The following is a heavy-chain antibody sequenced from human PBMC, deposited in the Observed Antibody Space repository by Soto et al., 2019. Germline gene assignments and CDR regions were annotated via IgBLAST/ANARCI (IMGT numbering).Heavy chain of an antibody. CDR1: GYTFINYG. V-gene: IGHV1-18*04. D-gene: IGHD3-22*01. CDR3: ARDNYERSGYFDY. Sequence: ASVKVSCKPSGYTFINYGISCVRQAPGQGLEWMGWISGYNGNTNYAQKVQGRVTMTTDPSTRTAYMELRSLRSDDTAVYYCARDNYERSGYFDYWGQGTRVTVSS. J-gene: IGHJ4*02. CDR2: ISGYNGNT.